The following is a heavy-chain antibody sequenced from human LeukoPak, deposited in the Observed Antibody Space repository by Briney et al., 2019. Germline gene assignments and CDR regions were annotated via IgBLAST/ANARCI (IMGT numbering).Heavy chain of an antibody. V-gene: IGHV3-30*18. Sequence: GGSLRLSCAASGFTFSSYGMHWVRQAPGKGLEWVAVISYDGSNKYYADSVKGRFTISRDNSKNTLYLQMNSLRAEDTAVYYCAKDLEATHYYYGMDVWGQGTTVTVSS. D-gene: IGHD1-26*01. CDR1: GFTFSSYG. CDR2: ISYDGSNK. J-gene: IGHJ6*02. CDR3: AKDLEATHYYYGMDV.